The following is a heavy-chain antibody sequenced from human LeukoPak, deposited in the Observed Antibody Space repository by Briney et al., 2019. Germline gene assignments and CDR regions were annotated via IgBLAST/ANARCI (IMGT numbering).Heavy chain of an antibody. Sequence: GGSLRLSCVAPGFTFSSYWMSWVRQAPGKGLDWVANIKQDGSEKYYVDSVKGRFAISRDNAKNSLYLQMNSLRAEDTAVYYCATGGVQWLGTYFDYWGQGTLVTVSS. D-gene: IGHD6-19*01. CDR1: GFTFSSYW. CDR3: ATGGVQWLGTYFDY. J-gene: IGHJ4*02. CDR2: IKQDGSEK. V-gene: IGHV3-7*01.